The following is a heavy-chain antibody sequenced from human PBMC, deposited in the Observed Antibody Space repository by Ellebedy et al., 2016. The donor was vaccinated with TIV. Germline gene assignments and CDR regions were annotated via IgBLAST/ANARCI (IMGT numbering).Heavy chain of an antibody. J-gene: IGHJ5*02. CDR2: IDPSDSYT. CDR1: GYSFTSYW. D-gene: IGHD6-13*01. Sequence: GESLKISCKGSGYSFTSYWISWVRQMPGKGLEWMGRIDPSDSYTNYSPSFQGHVTISADKSISTAYLQWSSLKASDTAMYYCARSPEGIAAAGTWNWFDPWGQGTLVTVSS. CDR3: ARSPEGIAAAGTWNWFDP. V-gene: IGHV5-10-1*01.